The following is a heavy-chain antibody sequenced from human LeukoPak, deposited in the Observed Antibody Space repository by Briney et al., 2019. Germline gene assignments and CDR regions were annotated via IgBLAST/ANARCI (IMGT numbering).Heavy chain of an antibody. CDR3: GRVPRESEPRDDY. V-gene: IGHV1-69*13. CDR1: GGTFSSYA. J-gene: IGHJ4*02. Sequence: SVKVSCKASGGTFSSYAISWVRQAPGQGLEWMGGIIPIFGTANYAQKFQGRVTITADESTSTAYMELSSLRSEDTAVYYCGRVPRESEPRDDYWGQGTLVTVSS. D-gene: IGHD1-14*01. CDR2: IIPIFGTA.